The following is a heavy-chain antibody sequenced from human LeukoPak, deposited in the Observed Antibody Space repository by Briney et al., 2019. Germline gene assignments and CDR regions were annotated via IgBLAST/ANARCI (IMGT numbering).Heavy chain of an antibody. CDR1: GYTFTSYG. CDR2: TSAYNGNT. CDR3: ARGVHYYGSSGYLHLDY. J-gene: IGHJ4*02. D-gene: IGHD3-22*01. Sequence: GASVKVSCKASGYTFTSYGISWVRQAPGQGLEWMGWTSAYNGNTNYAQKLQGRVTMTTGTSTSTAYMELRSLRPDDTAVYYCARGVHYYGSSGYLHLDYWGQGTLVTVSS. V-gene: IGHV1-18*01.